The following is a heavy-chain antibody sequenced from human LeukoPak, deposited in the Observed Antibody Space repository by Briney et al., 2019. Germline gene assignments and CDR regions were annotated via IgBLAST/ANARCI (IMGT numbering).Heavy chain of an antibody. D-gene: IGHD4-17*01. J-gene: IGHJ4*02. V-gene: IGHV3-48*02. CDR2: ISTISSTK. CDR3: ARGKIGYYYGDYDSY. Sequence: GGSLRLSCAASGFXFSSYDMNWVRQAPGKGLEWVSYISTISSTKYYADSVKGRFTISRDNAKNSLYLQMNSLRDEDTAVYYCARGKIGYYYGDYDSYWGQGTLVTVSS. CDR1: GFXFSSYD.